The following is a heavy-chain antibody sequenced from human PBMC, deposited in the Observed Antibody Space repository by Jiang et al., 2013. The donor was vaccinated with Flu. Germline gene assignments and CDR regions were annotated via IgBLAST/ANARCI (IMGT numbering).Heavy chain of an antibody. J-gene: IGHJ6*04. CDR2: IIPILGIA. D-gene: IGHD4-11*01. Sequence: SGAEVKKPGSSVKVSCKASGGTFSSYAISWVRQAPGQGLEWMGRIIPILGIANYAQKFQGRVTITADKSTSTAYMELSSLRSEDTAVYYCARPGPLQYGMDVWGKGTTVTVS. CDR1: GGTFSSYA. V-gene: IGHV1-69*04. CDR3: ARPGPLQYGMDV.